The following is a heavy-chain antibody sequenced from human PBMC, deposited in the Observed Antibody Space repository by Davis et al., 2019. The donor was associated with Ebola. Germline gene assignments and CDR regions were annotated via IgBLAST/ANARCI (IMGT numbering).Heavy chain of an antibody. D-gene: IGHD5-24*01. Sequence: GESLKISCVASGFTFSGYAMHWVRQAPGKGLEWVAVISYDGSNKYYADSVKGRFTISRDNSKNTLYLQMNSLRADDTAVYYCARDEILEMATILRYYYGMDVWGKGTTVTVSS. CDR2: ISYDGSNK. V-gene: IGHV3-30*04. CDR3: ARDEILEMATILRYYYGMDV. CDR1: GFTFSGYA. J-gene: IGHJ6*04.